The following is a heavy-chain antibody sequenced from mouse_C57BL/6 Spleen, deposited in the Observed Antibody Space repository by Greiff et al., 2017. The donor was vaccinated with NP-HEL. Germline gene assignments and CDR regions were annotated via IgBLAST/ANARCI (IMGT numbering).Heavy chain of an antibody. J-gene: IGHJ2*01. Sequence: EVKLMESGGGLVKPGGSLKLSCAASGFTFSSYAMSWVRQTPEKRLEWVATISGGGSYTYYPDNVKGRFTISRDNAKNNLYLQMSHLKSEDTAMYYCARDSPSFDYWGQGTTLTVSS. CDR2: ISGGGSYT. CDR1: GFTFSSYA. CDR3: ARDSPSFDY. V-gene: IGHV5-4*01.